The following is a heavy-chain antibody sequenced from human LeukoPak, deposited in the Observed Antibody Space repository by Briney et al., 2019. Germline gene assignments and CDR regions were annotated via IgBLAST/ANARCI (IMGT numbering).Heavy chain of an antibody. CDR1: GGSISSTTYY. D-gene: IGHD4-17*01. J-gene: IGHJ3*02. Sequence: PSETLSLTCSVFGGSISSTTYYWVWIRQPPGKGPECIASIHYTGRAYYNPSLKSRATISADTSKNHFSLHLRTVTAADTAVYYCARHFDNGDYKKTFDIWGQGTMVTVSS. CDR2: IHYTGRA. CDR3: ARHFDNGDYKKTFDI. V-gene: IGHV4-39*02.